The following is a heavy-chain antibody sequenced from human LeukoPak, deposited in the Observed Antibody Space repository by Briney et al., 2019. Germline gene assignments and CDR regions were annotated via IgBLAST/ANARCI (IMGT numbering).Heavy chain of an antibody. J-gene: IGHJ6*04. D-gene: IGHD3-10*02. V-gene: IGHV3-7*01. CDR3: AELGTTMIGGV. CDR2: IKEDGSET. CDR1: AFTFGDYW. Sequence: GGSLRLSCAASAFTFGDYWMTWVRQAPGKGLERVANIKEDGSETYYVDSVKGRFTISRDNAKNSLYLQMNSLRAEDTAVYYCAELGTTMIGGVWGKGTTVTISS.